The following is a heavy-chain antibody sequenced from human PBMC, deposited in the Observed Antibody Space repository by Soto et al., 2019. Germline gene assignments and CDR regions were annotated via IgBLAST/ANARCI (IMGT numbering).Heavy chain of an antibody. CDR2: VYYGGAIFYSGNI. J-gene: IGHJ3*02. CDR1: GDSISSSNSH. V-gene: IGHV4-39*01. CDR3: VRYDRINMKPYSPEGFHI. D-gene: IGHD3-3*02. Sequence: PXGTLSLTCTVSGDSISSSNSHWGWTRQPPGKGLEYIGSVYYGGAIFYSGNIYYNPSLKSRVTISVDTSKNQFSLRLSSVTAADTGVYYCVRYDRINMKPYSPEGFHIWGQGTMVTVSS.